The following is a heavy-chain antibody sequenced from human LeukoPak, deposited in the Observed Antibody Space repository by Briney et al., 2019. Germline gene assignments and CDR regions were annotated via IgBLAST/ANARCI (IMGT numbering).Heavy chain of an antibody. D-gene: IGHD3-22*01. CDR1: GGSISSGSYY. CDR3: ARGALLPHGVDY. V-gene: IGHV4-61*02. J-gene: IGHJ4*02. CDR2: IYTSGSP. Sequence: PSQTLSLTCTVSGGSISSGSYYWSWIRQPAGKGLEYIGRIYTSGSPSYNPSLKSRVTISVDTSKNQFSLKLSSVTAADTAVYYCARGALLPHGVDYWGQGTLVTVSS.